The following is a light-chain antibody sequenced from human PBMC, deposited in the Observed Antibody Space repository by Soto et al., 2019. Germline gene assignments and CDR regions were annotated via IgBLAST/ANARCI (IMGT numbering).Light chain of an antibody. J-gene: IGKJ1*01. CDR3: QQSYNTPRT. Sequence: DIQMTQSPSSLSASVGDRVTITCRASQSIDIYLNWYQQRPGKAPKLLIYGTSTLHSGVSSRFSATGSGTYFTLTINSLQPEDSATFYCQQSYNTPRTFGQGTKVEIK. CDR1: QSIDIY. CDR2: GTS. V-gene: IGKV1-39*01.